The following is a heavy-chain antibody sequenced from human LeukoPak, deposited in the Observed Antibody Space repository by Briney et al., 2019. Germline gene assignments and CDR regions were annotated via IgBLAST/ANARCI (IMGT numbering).Heavy chain of an antibody. D-gene: IGHD2-8*01. CDR3: AKDPRRYCTNGVCELIDY. CDR1: GFTFSSYG. Sequence: GGSLRLSCAASGFTFSSYGMHWVRQAPGKGLEWVAFIRYDGSNKYYADSVKGRFTISRDNSKNTLYLQMNSLRAEDTAVYYCAKDPRRYCTNGVCELIDYWGQGTLVTVSS. J-gene: IGHJ4*02. V-gene: IGHV3-30*02. CDR2: IRYDGSNK.